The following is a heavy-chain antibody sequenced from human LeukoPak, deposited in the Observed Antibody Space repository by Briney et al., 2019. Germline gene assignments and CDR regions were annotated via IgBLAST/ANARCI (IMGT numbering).Heavy chain of an antibody. Sequence: PGGSLRLSCAASGFTFSTYWMSWVRQAPGKGLEWVANIKQDGSEKYYVDSVKGRFTISRDNAKNSLYLQMNSLRAEDTAVYYCARDDEWEQYYFDYWGQGILVTVSS. CDR3: ARDDEWEQYYFDY. D-gene: IGHD1-26*01. V-gene: IGHV3-7*01. J-gene: IGHJ4*02. CDR1: GFTFSTYW. CDR2: IKQDGSEK.